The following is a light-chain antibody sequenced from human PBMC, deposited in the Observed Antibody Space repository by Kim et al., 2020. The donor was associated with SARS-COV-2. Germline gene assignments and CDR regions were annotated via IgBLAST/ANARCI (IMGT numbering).Light chain of an antibody. CDR2: GAS. Sequence: PGEGATLSCRASQSVSSSSLAWYQQKSGQAPRLLIYGASSRATDIPDRFSGSGSGTDFTLTISRLEPEEFAVYYCQQYDSSSPITFGGGTKVDIK. CDR1: QSVSSSS. CDR3: QQYDSSSPIT. J-gene: IGKJ4*01. V-gene: IGKV3-20*01.